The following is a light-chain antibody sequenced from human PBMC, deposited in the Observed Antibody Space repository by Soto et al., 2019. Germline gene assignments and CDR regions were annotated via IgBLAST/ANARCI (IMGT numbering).Light chain of an antibody. CDR1: QSISNNY. J-gene: IGKJ2*01. CDR3: QQYAASPRT. Sequence: EIVLTQSPGTLSLSPGERATLSCRASQSISNNYFAWYQQKPGQAPRLLIYDASTRATGIPDRISGSGSGTDFTLTISRLEPEDFAVYYCQQYAASPRTFGQGTQLEIK. V-gene: IGKV3-20*01. CDR2: DAS.